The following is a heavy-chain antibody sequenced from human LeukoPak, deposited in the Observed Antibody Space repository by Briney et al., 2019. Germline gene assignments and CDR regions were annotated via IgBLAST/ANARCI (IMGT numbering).Heavy chain of an antibody. J-gene: IGHJ6*01. V-gene: IGHV1-46*01. Sequence: ASVKVSCKASGYTFTSYYIHWVRRAPGQGLEWMGIINPSGGSTTYAQKFQGRVAMTRDTSTSTAYMELSSLRSEDTAVYYCARGSQWELLLGYYYYYGMDVWGQGTTVTVSS. D-gene: IGHD1-26*01. CDR1: GYTFTSYY. CDR3: ARGSQWELLLGYYYYYGMDV. CDR2: INPSGGST.